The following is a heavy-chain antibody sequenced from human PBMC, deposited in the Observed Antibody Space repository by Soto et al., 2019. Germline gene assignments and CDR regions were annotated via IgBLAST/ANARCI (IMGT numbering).Heavy chain of an antibody. V-gene: IGHV5-51*04. CDR1: GYSFTNYW. CDR2: IYPGDSDT. Sequence: GESLKISCKGSGYSFTNYWIGWVRQMPGKGLEWMGIIYPGDSDTRYSPSFQGQVSISADKPISTAYLQWSSLKASDTAMYYCAIASPRYYYGSGSYFDYWGQGILVTVSS. CDR3: AIASPRYYYGSGSYFDY. J-gene: IGHJ4*02. D-gene: IGHD3-10*01.